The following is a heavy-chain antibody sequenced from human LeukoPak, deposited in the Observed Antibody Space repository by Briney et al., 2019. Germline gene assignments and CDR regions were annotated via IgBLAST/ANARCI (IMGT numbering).Heavy chain of an antibody. CDR1: GFTFSSYG. V-gene: IGHV3-30*02. Sequence: EGSLRLSCAASGFTFSSYGMHWVRQAPGKGLEWVAFIRYDGSNKYYADSVKGRFTISRDNSKNTLYLQMNSLRAEDTAVYYRAKDYYGSGSYSGYFDHWGQGTLVTVSS. J-gene: IGHJ4*02. CDR3: AKDYYGSGSYSGYFDH. D-gene: IGHD3-10*01. CDR2: IRYDGSNK.